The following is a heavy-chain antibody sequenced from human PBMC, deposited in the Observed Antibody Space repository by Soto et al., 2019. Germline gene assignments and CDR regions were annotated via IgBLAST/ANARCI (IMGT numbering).Heavy chain of an antibody. CDR1: GYTFTNYY. J-gene: IGHJ4*02. V-gene: IGHV1-46*01. CDR2: IYPSGGST. D-gene: IGHD3-10*01. Sequence: ASVKVSCKASGYTFTNYYMHWVRQAPGQGLEWMGIIYPSGGSTRNAQKFQGRITMTRDTSTSTVYMELSSLRSEDTAVYYCARDFSGPMDYWGRGTLVTVSS. CDR3: ARDFSGPMDY.